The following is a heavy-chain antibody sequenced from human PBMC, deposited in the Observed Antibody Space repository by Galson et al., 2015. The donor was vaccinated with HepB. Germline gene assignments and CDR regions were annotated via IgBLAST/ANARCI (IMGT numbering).Heavy chain of an antibody. Sequence: SVKVSCKASGGTFSRYAISWVRQAPGQGLEWMGGIIPIFGTANYAQKFQGRVTITADESTSTAYMELSSLRSEDTAVYYCARGTYSGSYYGFDYWGQGTLVTVSS. D-gene: IGHD1-26*01. J-gene: IGHJ4*02. CDR1: GGTFSRYA. V-gene: IGHV1-69*13. CDR2: IIPIFGTA. CDR3: ARGTYSGSYYGFDY.